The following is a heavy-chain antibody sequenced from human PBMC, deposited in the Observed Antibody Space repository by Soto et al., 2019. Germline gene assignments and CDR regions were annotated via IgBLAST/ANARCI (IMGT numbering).Heavy chain of an antibody. Sequence: GASVKVSCKASGYTFTSYGISWVRQAPGQGLEWMGWISAYNGNTNYAQKLQGRVTMTTDTSTSTAYMELRSLRSGDTAVYYCARDASYYDSSGYYYEAFDIWGQGTMVTVSS. CDR3: ARDASYYDSSGYYYEAFDI. D-gene: IGHD3-22*01. CDR2: ISAYNGNT. CDR1: GYTFTSYG. J-gene: IGHJ3*02. V-gene: IGHV1-18*04.